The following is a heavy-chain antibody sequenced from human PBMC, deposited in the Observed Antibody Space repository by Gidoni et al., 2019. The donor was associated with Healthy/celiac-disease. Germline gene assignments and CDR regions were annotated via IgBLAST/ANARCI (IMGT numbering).Heavy chain of an antibody. D-gene: IGHD6-6*01. CDR3: ARGYPIAARAPPGAFDI. Sequence: EVQLVASGGGLVTPGGSLRLSCAASGFTFSSYSMNWVRQAPGKGLEWVSSISSSSSYIYYADSVKGRFTISRDNAKNSLYLQMNSLRAEDTAVYYCARGYPIAARAPPGAFDIWGRGTMVTVSS. J-gene: IGHJ3*02. V-gene: IGHV3-21*01. CDR1: GFTFSSYS. CDR2: ISSSSSYI.